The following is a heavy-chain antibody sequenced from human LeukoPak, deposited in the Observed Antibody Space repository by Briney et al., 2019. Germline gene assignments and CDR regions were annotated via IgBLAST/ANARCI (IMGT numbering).Heavy chain of an antibody. J-gene: IGHJ5*02. CDR2: IYYSGST. V-gene: IGHV4-39*07. CDR3: ARESLYLSTVISFDWFDP. Sequence: SETLSLTCTVSGGSISSSSYYWGWIRQPPGKGLEWIESIYYSGSTYYNPSLKSRVTISVDTSKNQFSLKLSSVTAADTAVYYCARESLYLSTVISFDWFDPWGQGTLVTVSS. D-gene: IGHD4-17*01. CDR1: GGSISSSSYY.